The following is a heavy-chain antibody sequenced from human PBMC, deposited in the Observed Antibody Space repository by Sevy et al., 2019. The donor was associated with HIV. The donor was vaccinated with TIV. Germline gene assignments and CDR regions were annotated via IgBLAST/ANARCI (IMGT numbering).Heavy chain of an antibody. CDR2: INPSDGGT. CDR3: ASYTTGSRGDY. J-gene: IGHJ4*02. Sequence: ASVKVSCKASGYSITRYYMHWVRQAPGQGLEWMGIINPSDGGTTYAQKFQGRVTMTTNTSTSTVYMELNSLRCEDTAVYYCASYTTGSRGDYWGQGTLVTVSS. CDR1: GYSITRYY. V-gene: IGHV1-46*01. D-gene: IGHD1-1*01.